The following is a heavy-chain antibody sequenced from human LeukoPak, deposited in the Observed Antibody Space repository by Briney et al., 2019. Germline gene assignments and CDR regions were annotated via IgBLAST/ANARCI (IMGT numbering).Heavy chain of an antibody. V-gene: IGHV3-53*01. CDR1: GFTVSSFY. D-gene: IGHD5-12*01. CDR2: IYTGGGT. CDR3: ARARGYSGYESKWYFYGMDV. Sequence: PGGSLRLSCVASGFTVSSFYMSWVRQAPGKGLEWVSVIYTGGGTFYADPVKGRFTISRDNSKNTLFLQMDSLRAEDTAVYYCARARGYSGYESKWYFYGMDVWGQGTTVTVSS. J-gene: IGHJ6*02.